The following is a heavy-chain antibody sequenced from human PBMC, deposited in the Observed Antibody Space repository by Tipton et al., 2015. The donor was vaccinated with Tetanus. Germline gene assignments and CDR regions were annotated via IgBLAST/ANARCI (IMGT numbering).Heavy chain of an antibody. J-gene: IGHJ4*02. Sequence: SLRLSCAASGFTFSSYWMSWVRQAPGKGLEWVANIKQDGSEKYYVDSVKGRFTISRDNAKNSLYLQMNSLRAEDTAVYYCARDAHIVVVAPMWGGQGTLVTVSS. CDR2: IKQDGSEK. CDR1: GFTFSSYW. D-gene: IGHD2-21*01. V-gene: IGHV3-7*01. CDR3: ARDAHIVVVAPMW.